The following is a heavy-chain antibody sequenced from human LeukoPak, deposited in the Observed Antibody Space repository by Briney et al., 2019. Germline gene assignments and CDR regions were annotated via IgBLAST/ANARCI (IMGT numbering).Heavy chain of an antibody. D-gene: IGHD3-22*01. Sequence: SETLSLTCAVSGGSISSGGYSWSWIRQPPGKGLEWIGYIYHSGSTYYNPSLKSRVTISVDRSKNQFSLKLSSVTAADTAVYYCARRDSSGPINWFDPWGQGTLVTVSS. J-gene: IGHJ5*02. CDR1: GGSISSGGYS. CDR3: ARRDSSGPINWFDP. CDR2: IYHSGST. V-gene: IGHV4-30-2*01.